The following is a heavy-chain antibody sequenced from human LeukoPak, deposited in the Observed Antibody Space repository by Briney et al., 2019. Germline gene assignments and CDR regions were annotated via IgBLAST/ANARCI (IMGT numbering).Heavy chain of an antibody. CDR3: ATDSSGWYPHY. CDR2: IYHSGST. CDR1: GYPISSGYY. J-gene: IGHJ4*02. V-gene: IGHV4-38-2*02. D-gene: IGHD6-19*01. Sequence: SETLSLTCTVSGYPISSGYYWGWIRQPPGKGLEWIGSIYHSGSTYYNPSLKSRVTISVDTSKNQFSLKLSSVTAADTAVYYCATDSSGWYPHYWGQGTLVTVSS.